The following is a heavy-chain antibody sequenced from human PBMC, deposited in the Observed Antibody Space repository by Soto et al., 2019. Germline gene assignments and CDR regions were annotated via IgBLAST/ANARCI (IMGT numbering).Heavy chain of an antibody. D-gene: IGHD3-3*01. CDR3: ARHAGYYDFWSGYTPGAFDI. V-gene: IGHV5-51*01. J-gene: IGHJ3*02. CDR2: IYPGDSDT. CDR1: GYSFTSYW. Sequence: LGESLKISCRGSGYSFTSYWIGWVRQMPGKGLEWMGIIYPGDSDTRYSPSFQGQVTISADKSISTAYLQWSSLKASDTAMYYCARHAGYYDFWSGYTPGAFDIWGQGTMVTVSS.